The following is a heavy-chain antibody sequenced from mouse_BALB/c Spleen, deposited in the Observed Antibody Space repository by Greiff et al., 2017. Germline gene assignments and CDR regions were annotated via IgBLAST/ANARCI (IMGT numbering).Heavy chain of an antibody. CDR3: ARSGNDAMDY. D-gene: IGHD2-1*01. Sequence: QVQLQQSGPELVKPGASVKISCKASGYTFSSSWMNWVKQRPGQGLEWIGRIYPGDGDTNYNGKFKGKATLTADKSSSTAYMQLSSLTSVDSAVYCCARSGNDAMDYWGQGTSVTVSS. CDR2: IYPGDGDT. J-gene: IGHJ4*01. V-gene: IGHV1-82*01. CDR1: GYTFSSSW.